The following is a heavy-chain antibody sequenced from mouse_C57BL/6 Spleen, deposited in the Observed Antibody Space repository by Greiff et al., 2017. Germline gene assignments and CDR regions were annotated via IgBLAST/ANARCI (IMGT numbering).Heavy chain of an antibody. J-gene: IGHJ4*01. CDR3: SRTAPYDYYAMDY. D-gene: IGHD1-2*01. V-gene: IGHV1-72*01. CDR1: GYTFTSYW. CDR2: IDPNSGGT. Sequence: QVQLQQPGAELVKPGASVKLSCKASGYTFTSYWMHWVKQRPGRGLEWIGRIDPNSGGTKYNEKFKSKATLTVDKPSSTAYMQLSSLTSEDSAVYYWSRTAPYDYYAMDYWGQGTSVTVSS.